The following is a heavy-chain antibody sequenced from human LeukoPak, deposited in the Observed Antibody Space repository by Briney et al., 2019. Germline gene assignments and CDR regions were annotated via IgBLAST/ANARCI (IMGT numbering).Heavy chain of an antibody. CDR2: ISAYNGNT. J-gene: IGHJ5*02. V-gene: IGHV1-18*01. D-gene: IGHD6-19*01. CDR1: GYTFTSYG. CDR3: VRTGAIAVAGYNWFDP. Sequence: ASVKVSCKASGYTFTSYGISWVRQAPGQGVEWMGWISAYNGNTNYAQTLQGRVTITRDTSARTAYMELRSLRSDDTAVYYCVRTGAIAVAGYNWFDPWGQGTLVTVSS.